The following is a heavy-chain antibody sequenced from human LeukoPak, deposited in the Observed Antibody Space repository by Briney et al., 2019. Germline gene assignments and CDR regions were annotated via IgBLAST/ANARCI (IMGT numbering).Heavy chain of an antibody. D-gene: IGHD6-19*01. J-gene: IGHJ4*02. CDR1: GFTFSDYY. CDR3: ARDDKGIAVAGFDY. CDR2: ISSSGSNI. Sequence: KTGGSLRLSCAASGFTFSDYYMSWIRQAPGKGLEWVSYISSSGSNIYYADSVKGGFTISRDNAKNSLYLQMNSLRAEDTAVYYCARDDKGIAVAGFDYWGQGTLVTVSS. V-gene: IGHV3-11*04.